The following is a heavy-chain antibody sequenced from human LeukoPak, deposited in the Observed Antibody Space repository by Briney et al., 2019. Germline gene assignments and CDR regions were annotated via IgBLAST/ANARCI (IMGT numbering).Heavy chain of an antibody. D-gene: IGHD2-15*01. CDR3: ARGVSGFSRIFDY. CDR2: IFSSGST. CDR1: GDSISSYY. Sequence: SETLSLTCTASGDSISSYYWSWIRQPPGKELEWIGCIFSSGSTNYKPTLKSRVSISVDTSKKQFSLELSSVTAADTAVYYCARGVSGFSRIFDYWGQGTLVTVSS. V-gene: IGHV4-59*01. J-gene: IGHJ4*02.